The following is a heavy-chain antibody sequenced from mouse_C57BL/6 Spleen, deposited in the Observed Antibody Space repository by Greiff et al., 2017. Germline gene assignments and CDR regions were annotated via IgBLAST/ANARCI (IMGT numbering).Heavy chain of an antibody. Sequence: QLQESGPELVKPGASVKISCKASGYPFTDYNMNWVKQSNGKSLEWIGVINPNYGTTSYNQKFKGKATLTVDQSSSTAYMQLNSLTSEDSAVYYCARSDYYGRGGYFDVWGTGTTVTVSS. CDR3: ARSDYYGRGGYFDV. D-gene: IGHD1-1*01. V-gene: IGHV1-39*01. J-gene: IGHJ1*03. CDR2: INPNYGTT. CDR1: GYPFTDYN.